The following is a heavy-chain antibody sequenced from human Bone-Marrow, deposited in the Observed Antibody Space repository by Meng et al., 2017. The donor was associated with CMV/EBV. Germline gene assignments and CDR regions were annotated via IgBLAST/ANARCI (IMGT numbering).Heavy chain of an antibody. J-gene: IGHJ4*02. D-gene: IGHD2-2*02. CDR3: TRGGGYCGSSSCYTGFDS. CDR1: GFTFGDYA. CDR2: IRSKAYGGTT. V-gene: IGHV3-49*04. Sequence: GESLKISCTTSGFTFGDYAMSWVRQAPGKGLEWIGFIRSKAYGGTTDYAASVKGRLIISRDDSKSIGYQQMNSLKTEDTAVYYCTRGGGYCGSSSCYTGFDSWGQGTLVTVSS.